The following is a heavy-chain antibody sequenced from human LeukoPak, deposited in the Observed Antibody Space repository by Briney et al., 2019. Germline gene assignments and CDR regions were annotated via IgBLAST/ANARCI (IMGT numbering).Heavy chain of an antibody. V-gene: IGHV4-61*01. D-gene: IGHD3-10*01. CDR1: GGSVNRDSYY. Sequence: PSETLSRTCTVSGGSVNRDSYYWSWIRQPPGKGLEWIGYVYYTGSTNYTPSLESRVTISVDTSRNQFSLKLSSVSAADTAIYYCARVTQTDWGVIHYWGQGTLVTVAS. J-gene: IGHJ4*02. CDR3: ARVTQTDWGVIHY. CDR2: VYYTGST.